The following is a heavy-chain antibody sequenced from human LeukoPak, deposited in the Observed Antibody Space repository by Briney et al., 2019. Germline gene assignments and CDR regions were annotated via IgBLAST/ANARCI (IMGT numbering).Heavy chain of an antibody. Sequence: GGSLRLSCAASGFTFRTYATNWVRQAPGKGLEWVSGISGSGDNTYYADSVKGRFTISRDNSKNTLYLQMNSLRAEDTAVYYCAKGDDILTGYLSYFDYWGQGTLVTVSS. CDR1: GFTFRTYA. D-gene: IGHD3-9*01. CDR2: ISGSGDNT. J-gene: IGHJ4*02. CDR3: AKGDDILTGYLSYFDY. V-gene: IGHV3-23*01.